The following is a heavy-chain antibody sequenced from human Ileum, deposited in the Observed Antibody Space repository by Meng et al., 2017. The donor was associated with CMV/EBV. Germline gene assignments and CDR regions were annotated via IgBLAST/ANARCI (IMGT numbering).Heavy chain of an antibody. CDR1: SGAFRNYW. CDR2: IHPSGST. Sequence: VPLAEWGARLLPPLEALYLACGFYSGAFRNYWWSRIHQHPGKGLEWIGEIHPSGSTYHNPSRNSPVTMSVDTSKTQFSLNLRSVTAADTAVYSCSRGADAYKSGRSWGHGTLVTVSS. CDR3: SRGADAYKSGRS. J-gene: IGHJ5*01. V-gene: IGHV4-34*01. D-gene: IGHD5-24*01.